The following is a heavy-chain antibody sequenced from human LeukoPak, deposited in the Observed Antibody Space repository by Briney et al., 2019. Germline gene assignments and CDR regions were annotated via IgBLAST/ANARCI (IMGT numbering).Heavy chain of an antibody. CDR1: GFTFSSYA. CDR3: AKTLVFVTAIPYYFDY. CDR2: ISGSGGST. V-gene: IGHV3-23*01. D-gene: IGHD2-21*02. J-gene: IGHJ4*02. Sequence: GGSLRLSCAASGFTFSSYAMSWVRQAPGKGLEWVSAISGSGGSTYYADSVKGRFTISRDNSKNTLYLQMNSLRAEDTAVYYCAKTLVFVTAIPYYFDYWGQGTLVTVSS.